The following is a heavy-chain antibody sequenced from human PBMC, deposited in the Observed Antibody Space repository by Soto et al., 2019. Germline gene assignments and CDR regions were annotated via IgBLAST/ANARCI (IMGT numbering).Heavy chain of an antibody. CDR1: VYTFTSYG. V-gene: IGHV1-18*01. CDR2: ISAYNGNT. J-gene: IGHJ4*02. Sequence: GASVKVCCKASVYTFTSYGIRWVRQATGQGLEWMGWISAYNGNTNYAQKLQGRVTMTTDTSTSTAYMELRSLRSDDTAVYYCARDYSGYDTGGSFDYWGQGTLVTVSS. D-gene: IGHD5-12*01. CDR3: ARDYSGYDTGGSFDY.